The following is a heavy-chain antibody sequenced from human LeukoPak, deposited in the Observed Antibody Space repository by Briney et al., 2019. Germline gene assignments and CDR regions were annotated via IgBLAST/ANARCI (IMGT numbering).Heavy chain of an antibody. CDR2: IYTSGST. J-gene: IGHJ5*02. CDR3: ARDISGGYSSSWYPNWFDP. V-gene: IGHV4-4*07. CDR1: GGSISSYY. Sequence: SETLSLTCTVSGGSISSYYWSWIRQPAGKGLEWIGRIYTSGSTNYNPSLKSRVTMSVDTSKNQFSLKLSSVTAADTAVYYCARDISGGYSSSWYPNWFDPWGQGTLVTVSS. D-gene: IGHD6-13*01.